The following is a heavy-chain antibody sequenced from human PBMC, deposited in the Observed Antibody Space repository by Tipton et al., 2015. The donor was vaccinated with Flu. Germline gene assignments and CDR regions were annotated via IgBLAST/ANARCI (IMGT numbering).Heavy chain of an antibody. CDR3: ARRGYGSGSYDFDY. J-gene: IGHJ4*02. CDR2: INPGDSET. CDR1: GYSFTIYW. Sequence: VQLVQSGAEVKKPGESLKISCKGSGYSFTIYWIVWVRQMPGKGLEWMGIINPGDSETRYSPSFQGQATISADKSISTAFLQWSSVKASDTAMYYCARRGYGSGSYDFDYWGQGPLVTVSS. D-gene: IGHD3-10*01. V-gene: IGHV5-51*01.